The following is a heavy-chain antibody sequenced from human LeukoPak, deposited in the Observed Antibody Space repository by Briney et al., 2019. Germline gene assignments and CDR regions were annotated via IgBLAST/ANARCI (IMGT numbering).Heavy chain of an antibody. CDR1: GGSFSGYY. V-gene: IGHV4-34*01. Sequence: PSETLSLTCAVYGGSFSGYYWSWIRQPPGKGLEWIGEINHSGSTNYNPSLKSRVTISVDTSKNQFSLKLSSVTAADTAVYYCARDRRQLAHDYWGQGTLVTVSS. D-gene: IGHD6-6*01. CDR3: ARDRRQLAHDY. CDR2: INHSGST. J-gene: IGHJ4*02.